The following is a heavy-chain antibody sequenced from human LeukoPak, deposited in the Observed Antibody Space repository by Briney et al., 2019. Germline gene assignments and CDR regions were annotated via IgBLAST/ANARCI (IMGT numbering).Heavy chain of an antibody. Sequence: PGGSLRLSCAASGFTFSSYAMSWVRQAPGKGLEWVSAISGSGGSTYYADSVKGRFTISRDNSKNTLYLQMNSLRAEDTAVYYCAKGITITMIVVNAFDIWGQGTMVIVSS. J-gene: IGHJ3*02. CDR2: ISGSGGST. CDR1: GFTFSSYA. V-gene: IGHV3-23*01. CDR3: AKGITITMIVVNAFDI. D-gene: IGHD3-22*01.